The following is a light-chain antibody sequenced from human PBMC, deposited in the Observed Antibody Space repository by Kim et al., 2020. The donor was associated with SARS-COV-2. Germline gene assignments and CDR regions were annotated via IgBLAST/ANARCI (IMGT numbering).Light chain of an antibody. Sequence: GPSVTVSCTGTSSGVGGYNFVSWYQQHPGKAPNLIIYDVSKWPSGVPDRFSGSLSGNTASLTVSGLQAEDEADYYCSSYAGSNNFVFGTGTKVTVL. J-gene: IGLJ1*01. CDR2: DVS. V-gene: IGLV2-8*01. CDR1: SSGVGGYNF. CDR3: SSYAGSNNFV.